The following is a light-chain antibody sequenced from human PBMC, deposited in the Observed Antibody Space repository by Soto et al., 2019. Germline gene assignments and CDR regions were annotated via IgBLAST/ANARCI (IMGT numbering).Light chain of an antibody. CDR3: QQFGSSPLLT. CDR1: QSVSSNY. J-gene: IGKJ4*01. Sequence: DIVLTQSPGTLPLSPRERATLSCRASQSVSSNYLAWYQQKPGQAPRLLIDGASSRDTGIPDRFSGSGSGTDFTLTISRLEAADFAVYYCQQFGSSPLLTFGGGTKVEFK. CDR2: GAS. V-gene: IGKV3-20*01.